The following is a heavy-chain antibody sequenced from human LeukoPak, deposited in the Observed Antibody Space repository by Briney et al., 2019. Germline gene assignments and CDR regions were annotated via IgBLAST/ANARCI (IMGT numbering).Heavy chain of an antibody. CDR1: GGSISSYY. Sequence: SETLSLTCTVSGGSISSYYWSWIQQPPGKGLEWIGYIYYSGSTNYNPSLKSRVTISVDTSKNQFSLKLSSVTAADTAVYYCARLRYFDWLLDWGQGTLVTVSS. D-gene: IGHD3-9*01. V-gene: IGHV4-59*08. J-gene: IGHJ4*02. CDR2: IYYSGST. CDR3: ARLRYFDWLLD.